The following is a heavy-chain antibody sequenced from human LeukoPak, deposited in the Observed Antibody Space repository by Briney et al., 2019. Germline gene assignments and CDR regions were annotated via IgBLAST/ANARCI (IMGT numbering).Heavy chain of an antibody. CDR3: AKGFSPYYDSSEGWFDP. CDR1: GITFSSYW. V-gene: IGHV3-7*04. Sequence: AGGSLRLSCAASGITFSSYWMSWVRQAPGKGLEWVANIKQDGSEKYYVDSVKGRFTISRDNAKNSLYLQMNSLRAEDTAVYYCAKGFSPYYDSSEGWFDPWGQGTLVTVSS. J-gene: IGHJ5*02. CDR2: IKQDGSEK. D-gene: IGHD3-22*01.